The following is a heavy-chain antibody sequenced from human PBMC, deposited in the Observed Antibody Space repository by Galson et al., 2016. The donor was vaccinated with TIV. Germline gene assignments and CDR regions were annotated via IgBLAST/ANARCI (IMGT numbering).Heavy chain of an antibody. J-gene: IGHJ4*02. D-gene: IGHD3-10*01. Sequence: SLRLSCAASGFTFSTYAMYWVRQSQSKGLEWVAFISYDGTNRYYADSVKGRFTVSRDSSKNTLYLQLNILRPEDTAVYYCARVTMTRGTLDYWGQGTLVTVSS. CDR3: ARVTMTRGTLDY. CDR2: ISYDGTNR. V-gene: IGHV3-30*04. CDR1: GFTFSTYA.